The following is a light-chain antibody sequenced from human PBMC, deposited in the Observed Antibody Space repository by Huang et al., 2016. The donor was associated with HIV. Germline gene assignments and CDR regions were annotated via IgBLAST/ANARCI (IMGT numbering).Light chain of an antibody. Sequence: DIVMTQSPLSLSVTPGEPASISCRSSQSLLHRNGYNYLDWYLQRPGQSPQLLIYLGSYRASGVPDRFNGSESGADFTLKIRRVEAGDVGVYYCMQALQTPRTFGQGTKVEIK. CDR3: MQALQTPRT. CDR2: LGS. V-gene: IGKV2-28*01. J-gene: IGKJ1*01. CDR1: QSLLHRNGYNY.